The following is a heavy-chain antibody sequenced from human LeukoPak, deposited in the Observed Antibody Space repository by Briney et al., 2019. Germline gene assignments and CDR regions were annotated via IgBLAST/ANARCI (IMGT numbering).Heavy chain of an antibody. V-gene: IGHV3-48*02. J-gene: IGHJ3*02. CDR1: GFTFSSYS. CDR2: ISSSSSTI. CDR3: ARDAAGLYDYVWGSYRSGALDI. D-gene: IGHD3-16*02. Sequence: PGGSLRLSCAASGFTFSSYSMNWVRQAPGKGLEWVPYISSSSSTIYYADSVKGRFTISRDNAKNSLYLQMNSLRDEDTAVYYCARDAAGLYDYVWGSYRSGALDIWGQGTMVTVSS.